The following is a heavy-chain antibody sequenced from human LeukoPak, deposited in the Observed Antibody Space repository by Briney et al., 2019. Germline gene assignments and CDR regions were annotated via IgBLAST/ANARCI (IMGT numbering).Heavy chain of an antibody. CDR1: GFTVSSNY. V-gene: IGHV3-66*02. J-gene: IGHJ4*02. D-gene: IGHD3-3*01. CDR2: IYSIGST. Sequence: GGSLRLSCSASGFTVSSNYMSWVRQAPGKGLEWVSVIYSIGSTYYADSVKGRFTISRDNSKNTLYLQMNSLRAEDTAVYYCAKHFYDFWTEDSNPFDYWGQGTLVTVSS. CDR3: AKHFYDFWTEDSNPFDY.